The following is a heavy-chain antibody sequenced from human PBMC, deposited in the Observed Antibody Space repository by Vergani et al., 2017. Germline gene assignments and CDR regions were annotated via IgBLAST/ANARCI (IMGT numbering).Heavy chain of an antibody. CDR3: AREGSYYYYYMDV. Sequence: QVQLQQWGAGLLKPSETLPLTCAVYGGSFSGYYWSWIRQPPGKGLEWIGEINHSGSTNYNPSLKSRVTISVDTSKNQFSLKLSSVTAADTAVYYCAREGSYYYYYMDVWGKGTTVTVSS. V-gene: IGHV4-34*01. CDR1: GGSFSGYY. J-gene: IGHJ6*03. CDR2: INHSGST.